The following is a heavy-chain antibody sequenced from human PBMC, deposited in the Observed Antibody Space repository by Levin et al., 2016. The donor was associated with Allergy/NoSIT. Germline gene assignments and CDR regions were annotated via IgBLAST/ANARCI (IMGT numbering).Heavy chain of an antibody. V-gene: IGHV4-31*02. Sequence: WIRQPPGKGLEWIGYIYYSGSTYYNPSLKSRVTISVDTSKNQFSLKLSSVTAADTAVYYCASSQGSSRWFDPWGQGTLVTVSS. CDR3: ASSQGSSRWFDP. J-gene: IGHJ5*02. CDR2: IYYSGST. D-gene: IGHD6-13*01.